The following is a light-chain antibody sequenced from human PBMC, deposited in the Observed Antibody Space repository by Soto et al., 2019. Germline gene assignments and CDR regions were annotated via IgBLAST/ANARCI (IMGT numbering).Light chain of an antibody. CDR1: QSVRSNY. CDR3: QQYGS. Sequence: EFVLTQSPATLSAAPREIATRSYRTGQSVRSNYLAWYQQKPGQAPRLFIYGASSRATGIPDRFSASGSGTDFTLTISRLEPEDFAVYYCQQYGSFGQGPKVDIK. CDR2: GAS. V-gene: IGKV3-20*01. J-gene: IGKJ1*01.